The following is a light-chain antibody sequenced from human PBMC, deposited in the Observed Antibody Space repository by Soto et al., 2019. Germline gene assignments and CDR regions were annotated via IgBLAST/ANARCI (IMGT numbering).Light chain of an antibody. Sequence: EIVMTQSPATLSVSPGERATLTCRASQRVSSNLAWYQQKPGQAPRLLIYGASTWATGIPARFSGSGSGTEFTLTISSLQSEDFAVYYCQQYNNWPPWTFGQGTKVEIK. V-gene: IGKV3-15*01. J-gene: IGKJ1*01. CDR3: QQYNNWPPWT. CDR1: QRVSSN. CDR2: GAS.